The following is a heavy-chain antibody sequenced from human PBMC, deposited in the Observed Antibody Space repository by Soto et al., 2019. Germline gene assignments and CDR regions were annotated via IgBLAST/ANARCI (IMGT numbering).Heavy chain of an antibody. D-gene: IGHD2-15*01. V-gene: IGHV1-69*13. J-gene: IGHJ5*02. CDR1: GGTFSSYA. CDR3: ARDLKYCSGGSCYGNWFDP. Sequence: ASVKVSCKASGGTFSSYAISWVRQAPGQGLEWMGGIIPIFGTANYAQKFQGRVTITADESTSTAYMELSSLRSEDTAVYYCARDLKYCSGGSCYGNWFDPWGQGTLVTVSS. CDR2: IIPIFGTA.